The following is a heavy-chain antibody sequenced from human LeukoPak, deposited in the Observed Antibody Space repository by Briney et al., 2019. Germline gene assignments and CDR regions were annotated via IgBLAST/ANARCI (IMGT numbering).Heavy chain of an antibody. CDR2: INHSGST. D-gene: IGHD6-19*01. J-gene: IGHJ4*02. CDR3: ARVQVTGSYYFDY. CDR1: GGSFSGYY. Sequence: KTSETLSLTCAVYGGSFSGYYWSWIRQPPGKGLEWIGEINHSGSTNYNPSLKSRVTISVDTSKNQFSLKLSSVTAADTAVYYCARVQVTGSYYFDYWGQGTLVTVSS. V-gene: IGHV4-34*01.